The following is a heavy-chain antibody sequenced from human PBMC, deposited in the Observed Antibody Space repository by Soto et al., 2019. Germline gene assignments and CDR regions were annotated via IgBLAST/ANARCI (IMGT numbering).Heavy chain of an antibody. D-gene: IGHD2-8*01. CDR1: GFTFSSYA. V-gene: IGHV3-23*01. J-gene: IGHJ3*02. CDR2: ISSSGVTL. Sequence: GESLKISCEASGFTFSSYAMTWVRQAPGKGLEWVSSISSSGVTLYYADSVKGRFTISRDNSKNTLYLHMNSLRAEDTAVYYCAEDFGVLATPRVIWGPGTLLTV. CDR3: AEDFGVLATPRVI.